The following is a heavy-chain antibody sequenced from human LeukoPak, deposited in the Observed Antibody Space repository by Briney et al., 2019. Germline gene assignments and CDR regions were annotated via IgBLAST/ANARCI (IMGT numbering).Heavy chain of an antibody. Sequence: SETLSLTCTVSGGSISTNSYYWAWIRQPPGKGLEWIGSISYGVTTYYNPSLKGRVTISIDTSKNQFSLKLSSVTAADTAVYYCARHLRGASIYYDYWGQGTLVTVSS. V-gene: IGHV4-39*01. J-gene: IGHJ4*02. CDR1: GGSISTNSYY. D-gene: IGHD1-26*01. CDR3: ARHLRGASIYYDY. CDR2: ISYGVTT.